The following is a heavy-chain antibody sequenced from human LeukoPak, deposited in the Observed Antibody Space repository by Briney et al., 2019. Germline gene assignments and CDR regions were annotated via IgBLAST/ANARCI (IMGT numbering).Heavy chain of an antibody. Sequence: NTDGSSTDYADSVKGRFTISGDNAKNTLYLQMNSLRAEDTAVYYCASRACSSTSCYYYWGQGTLVTVSS. V-gene: IGHV3-74*01. CDR3: ASRACSSTSCYYY. J-gene: IGHJ4*02. D-gene: IGHD2-2*01. CDR2: NTDGSST.